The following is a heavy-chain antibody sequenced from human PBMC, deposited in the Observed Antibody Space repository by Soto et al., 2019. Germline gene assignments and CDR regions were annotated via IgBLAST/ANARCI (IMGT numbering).Heavy chain of an antibody. Sequence: QVQLVQSGAEVKKPGASVKVSCKASGYTFTSYGISWVRQAPGQGLAWMGWISAYNGNTNYAQKLQGRVTMTTDTATSTAYMELRSLGSEDTAVYYCGREAAAGTLDYWGQGTLVTVSS. V-gene: IGHV1-18*01. D-gene: IGHD6-13*01. CDR3: GREAAAGTLDY. CDR1: GYTFTSYG. J-gene: IGHJ4*02. CDR2: ISAYNGNT.